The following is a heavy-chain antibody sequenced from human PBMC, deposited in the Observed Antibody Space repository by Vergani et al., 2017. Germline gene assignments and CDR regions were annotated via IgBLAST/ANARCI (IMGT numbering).Heavy chain of an antibody. CDR1: GGSINRHNYY. Sequence: QVQLQESGPGLVKPSQTLALTCTVSGGSINRHNYYWSWIRQPAGKGLEWIGRIHTRGSTNYNPSLKSRVTMSEDTSKNQFSLNLTSVTAAHTAVYFCARESXLGGSCYKPLFGYWGQGILVTVSS. CDR3: ARESXLGGSCYKPLFGY. D-gene: IGHD2-15*01. CDR2: IHTRGST. J-gene: IGHJ4*02. V-gene: IGHV4-61*02.